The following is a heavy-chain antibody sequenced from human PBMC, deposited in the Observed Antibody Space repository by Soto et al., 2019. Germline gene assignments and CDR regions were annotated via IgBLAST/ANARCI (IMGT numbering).Heavy chain of an antibody. Sequence: DVQLLESGGGLVQPEGSLRLSCAASGFTFSSYAMGWVRQGPGKGLEWVDVVSIGGSTHYADSVRGRFTISRDNSTNTLSLQMKSLTAEDTAVYFCTKRRGAGGHFDYWGQGALVTVSS. D-gene: IGHD2-15*01. CDR1: GFTFSSYA. J-gene: IGHJ4*02. CDR3: TKRRGAGGHFDY. V-gene: IGHV3-23*01. CDR2: VSIGGST.